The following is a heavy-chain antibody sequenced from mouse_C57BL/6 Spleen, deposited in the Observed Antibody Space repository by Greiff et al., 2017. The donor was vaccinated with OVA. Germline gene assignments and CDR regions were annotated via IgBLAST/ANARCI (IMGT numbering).Heavy chain of an antibody. CDR3: ARGATTGLFDY. V-gene: IGHV1-72*01. J-gene: IGHJ2*01. D-gene: IGHD2-12*01. Sequence: QVQLQQSGAELVKPGASVKLSCKASGYSFTSYWMHWVKQRPGRGLEWIGRLDTNSGGTKSNETFKSKATLTVDKPSRTAYMQRSSLTSDDSAVDYCARGATTGLFDYWGQGTTLTVSS. CDR2: LDTNSGGT. CDR1: GYSFTSYW.